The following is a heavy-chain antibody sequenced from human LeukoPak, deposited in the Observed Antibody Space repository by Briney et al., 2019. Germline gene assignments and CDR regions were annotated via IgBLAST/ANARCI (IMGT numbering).Heavy chain of an antibody. CDR3: ARDVDTAMVFYY. CDR1: GGSIDNSNW. V-gene: IGHV4-4*02. Sequence: NPSETLSLTCAVSGGSIDNSNWWSWVRQAPGKGLEWIGEMYHSGSTNYNPSLKSRVTISVDKSKNQFSLKLSSVTAADTAVYYCARDVDTAMVFYYWGQGTLVTVSS. CDR2: MYHSGST. J-gene: IGHJ4*02. D-gene: IGHD5-18*01.